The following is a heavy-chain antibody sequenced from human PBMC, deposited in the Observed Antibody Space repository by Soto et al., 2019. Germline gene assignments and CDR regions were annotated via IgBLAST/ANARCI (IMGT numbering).Heavy chain of an antibody. CDR3: ARDESIAVAGTFYGMDV. J-gene: IGHJ6*02. CDR1: GGSTSSYY. V-gene: IGHV4-59*01. CDR2: IYYSGST. D-gene: IGHD6-19*01. Sequence: PSETLSLTCTVSGGSTSSYYWSWIRQPPGKGLEWIGYIYYSGSTNYNPSLKSRVTISVDTSKNQFSLKLSSVTAADTAVYYCARDESIAVAGTFYGMDVWGQGTTVTVSS.